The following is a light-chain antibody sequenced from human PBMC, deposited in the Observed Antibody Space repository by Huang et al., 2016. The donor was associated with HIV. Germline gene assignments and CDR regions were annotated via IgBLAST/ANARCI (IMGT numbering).Light chain of an antibody. V-gene: IGKV1-NL1*01. CDR2: PTS. CDR3: QQYQSVPWT. J-gene: IGKJ1*01. Sequence: DIQMTQSPSSLSASVGERVTIICRASQGISKSLAWYQQKPGKAPKLLLYPTSKLESGVPSRFSGSGSGTHYTLTISTLQPEDLATYYCQQYQSVPWTFGQGTKVAI. CDR1: QGISKS.